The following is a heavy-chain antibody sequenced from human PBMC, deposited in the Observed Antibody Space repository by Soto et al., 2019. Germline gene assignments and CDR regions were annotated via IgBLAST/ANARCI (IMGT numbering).Heavy chain of an antibody. J-gene: IGHJ5*02. CDR3: ARHANYYGSGSYYAGWFDP. D-gene: IGHD3-10*01. V-gene: IGHV4-39*01. Sequence: SETLSLTCTVSGGSISSSSYYWGWIRQPPGKGLEWIGSIYYSGSTYYNPSLKSRVTISVDTSKNQFSLKLSSVTAADTAVYYCARHANYYGSGSYYAGWFDPWGQGTLVTVSS. CDR2: IYYSGST. CDR1: GGSISSSSYY.